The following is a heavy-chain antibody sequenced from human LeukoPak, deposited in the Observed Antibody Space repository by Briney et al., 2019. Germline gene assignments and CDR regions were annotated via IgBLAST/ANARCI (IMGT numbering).Heavy chain of an antibody. J-gene: IGHJ4*02. Sequence: SGGSLRLSCAASGFTFSDYYMSWVRQAPGKGLEWVSAISGSGGSTYYADSVKGRFTISRDNSRNTLYLQMNSLRAEDTAVYYCAKRRQRYSSSSPFDYWGQGTLVTVSS. V-gene: IGHV3-23*01. D-gene: IGHD6-6*01. CDR2: ISGSGGST. CDR1: GFTFSDYY. CDR3: AKRRQRYSSSSPFDY.